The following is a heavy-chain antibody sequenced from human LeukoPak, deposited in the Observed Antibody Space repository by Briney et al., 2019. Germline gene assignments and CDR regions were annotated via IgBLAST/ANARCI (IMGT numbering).Heavy chain of an antibody. CDR1: GYTFTGYY. D-gene: IGHD6-19*01. Sequence: ASVKVSCKASGYTFTGYYMHWVRQAPGQGLEWMGWLNPNSGGTNYAQKFQGRVTLTRDTSISTDYMELTRLRSDDTAVYYCARGSSGWYGYWGQGTLVTVSS. J-gene: IGHJ4*02. V-gene: IGHV1-2*02. CDR2: LNPNSGGT. CDR3: ARGSSGWYGY.